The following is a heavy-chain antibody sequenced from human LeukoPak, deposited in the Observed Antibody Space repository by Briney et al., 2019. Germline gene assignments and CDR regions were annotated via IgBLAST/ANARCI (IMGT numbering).Heavy chain of an antibody. D-gene: IGHD1-26*01. CDR2: INHSGST. CDR3: ARGGGSFGPYFDY. Sequence: GSLRLSCAASGFTFSTQWMSWIRQPPGKGLEWIGEINHSGSTNYNPSLKSRVTISVDTSKNQFSLKLSSVTAADTAVYYCARGGGSFGPYFDYWGQGTLVTVSS. J-gene: IGHJ4*02. CDR1: GFTFSTQW. V-gene: IGHV4-34*01.